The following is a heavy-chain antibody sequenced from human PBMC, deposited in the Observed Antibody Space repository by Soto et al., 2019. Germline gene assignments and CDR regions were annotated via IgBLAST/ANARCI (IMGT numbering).Heavy chain of an antibody. CDR1: GYSISNSNW. J-gene: IGHJ4*02. V-gene: IGHV4-28*01. CDR2: IYYSGST. CDR3: ARSATVAGPYFDY. Sequence: QVQLQESGPGLVKPSDTLSLTCAVSGYSISNSNWWAWIRQPPGKGLEWIGYIYYSGSTYYNPSLKGRAXXSXDXXKNQFSLKLSSVTAVDTAVYYCARSATVAGPYFDYWGQGPLVTVSS. D-gene: IGHD6-19*01.